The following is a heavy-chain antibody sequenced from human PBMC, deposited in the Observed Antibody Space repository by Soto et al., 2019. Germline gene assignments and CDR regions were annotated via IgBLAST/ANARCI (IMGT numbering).Heavy chain of an antibody. CDR1: GFTFSSYS. J-gene: IGHJ4*02. V-gene: IGHV3-21*01. CDR2: ISSSSSYI. D-gene: IGHD4-17*01. CDR3: ARSGSTVTSDVDY. Sequence: EVQLVESGGGLVKPGGSLRLSCAASGFTFSSYSMNWVRQAPGKGLEWVSSISSSSSYIYYADSVKGRFTISRDNAKNSLYLQMNSLRADDTAVYYCARSGSTVTSDVDYWGQGTLVTVSS.